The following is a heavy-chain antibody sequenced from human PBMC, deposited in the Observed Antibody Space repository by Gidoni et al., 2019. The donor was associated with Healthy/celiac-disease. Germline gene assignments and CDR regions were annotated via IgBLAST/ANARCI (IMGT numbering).Heavy chain of an antibody. J-gene: IGHJ4*02. D-gene: IGHD3-22*01. V-gene: IGHV1-2*02. CDR3: ARDWSMIVVGPFDY. Sequence: QVQLVQSGAAVMTPGASVKVPCKASVYPFTGYYMHWVRQAPGQGLEWMGWIHPNSGSTNYAQKLQGRVTRTRDTSISTADMELSRLRSDDTAVYYCARDWSMIVVGPFDYWGQGTLVTVSS. CDR1: VYPFTGYY. CDR2: IHPNSGST.